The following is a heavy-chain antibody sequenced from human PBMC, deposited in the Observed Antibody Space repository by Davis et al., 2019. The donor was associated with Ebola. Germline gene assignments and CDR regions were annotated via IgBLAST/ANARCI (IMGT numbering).Heavy chain of an antibody. D-gene: IGHD6-19*01. CDR3: VRGWYRSGLDV. V-gene: IGHV6-1*01. CDR2: TYYSSKWYN. CDR1: GDSVSSGG. J-gene: IGHJ6*02. Sequence: HSQTLSLTCAISGDSVSSGGWNWIRQSPSRGLEWLGRTYYSSKWYNDYAVSVKSRISINADTSKNQFSLHLNSVTPEDTAMYYCVRGWYRSGLDVWGQGTTVTVSS.